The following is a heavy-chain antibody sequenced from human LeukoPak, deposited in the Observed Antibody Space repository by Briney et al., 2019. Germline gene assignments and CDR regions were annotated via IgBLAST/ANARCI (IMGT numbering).Heavy chain of an antibody. CDR1: GFTFSSYS. J-gene: IGHJ4*02. D-gene: IGHD6-13*01. V-gene: IGHV3-21*01. CDR3: AKDWLAAAGGTDY. CDR2: ISSSSSYI. Sequence: GGSLRLSCAASGFTFSSYSMNWVRQAPGKGLEWVSSISSSSSYIYYADSVKGRFTISRDNSKNTLYLQMNSLRAEDTAVYYCAKDWLAAAGGTDYWGQGTLVTVSS.